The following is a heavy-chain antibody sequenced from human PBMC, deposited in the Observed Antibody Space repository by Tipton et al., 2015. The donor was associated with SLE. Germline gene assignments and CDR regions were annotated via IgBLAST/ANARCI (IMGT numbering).Heavy chain of an antibody. CDR2: IYYSGST. Sequence: TLSLTCTVSGGSISSSSYYWGWIRQPPGKGLEWIGSIYYSGSTNYNPSLKSRVTMSVDTSKNQFSLKLSSVTAADTAVYYCARGREGPDYWGQGTLVTVSS. CDR3: ARGREGPDY. CDR1: GGSISSSSYY. J-gene: IGHJ4*02. V-gene: IGHV4-39*07. D-gene: IGHD5-24*01.